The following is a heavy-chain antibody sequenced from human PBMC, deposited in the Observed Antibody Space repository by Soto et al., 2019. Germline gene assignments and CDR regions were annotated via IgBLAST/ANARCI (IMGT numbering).Heavy chain of an antibody. Sequence: SETLSLTCTVSGGSISSGGYYWSWIRQHPGKGLEWIGYIYYSGSTYYNPSLKSRVTISVDTSKNQFSLKLSSVTAADTAVYYCAGGYRRIAAAGTGGMNWFDPWGQGTLVTVSS. V-gene: IGHV4-31*03. J-gene: IGHJ5*02. CDR2: IYYSGST. CDR3: AGGYRRIAAAGTGGMNWFDP. CDR1: GGSISSGGYY. D-gene: IGHD6-13*01.